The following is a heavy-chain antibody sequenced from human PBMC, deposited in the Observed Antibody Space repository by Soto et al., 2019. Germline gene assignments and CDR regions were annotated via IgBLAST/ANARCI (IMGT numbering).Heavy chain of an antibody. V-gene: IGHV4-34*01. J-gene: IGHJ6*02. CDR3: ARGVSGGYYYGMDV. CDR1: GGSFSGYY. D-gene: IGHD3-16*01. Sequence: PSETLSLTCAVYGGSFSGYYWSWIRQPPGKGLEWIGEINHSGSTNYNPSLKSRVTISVDTSKNQFSLKLGSVTAADTAVYYCARGVSGGYYYGMDVWGQGTTVTVSS. CDR2: INHSGST.